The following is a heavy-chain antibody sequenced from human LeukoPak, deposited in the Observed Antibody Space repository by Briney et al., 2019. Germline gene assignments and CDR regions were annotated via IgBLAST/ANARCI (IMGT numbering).Heavy chain of an antibody. CDR3: VREGYLTGNGDPSDI. CDR2: ISSSGTTI. D-gene: IGHD3-9*01. CDR1: GFTFSSYE. Sequence: GGSLRLSCAASGFTFSSYEMNWVRQAPGKGLEWVSYISSSGTTISYADSVKGRFTVSRDNAQNSLYLQMNNMRADDTAIYYCVREGYLTGNGDPSDIWGQGTTVTVSS. V-gene: IGHV3-48*03. J-gene: IGHJ3*02.